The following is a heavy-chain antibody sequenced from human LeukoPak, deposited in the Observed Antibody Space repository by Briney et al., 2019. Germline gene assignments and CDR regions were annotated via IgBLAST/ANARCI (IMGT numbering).Heavy chain of an antibody. D-gene: IGHD1-26*01. V-gene: IGHV4-59*08. J-gene: IGHJ4*02. CDR1: GGXFRGYY. Sequence: SETLSLTCAVYGGXFRGYYWSWIREPPGKGQEWIGFIYYSGSTHYKSSLKSRVTISVDTSKNQFSLRLNSVTAADTAVYYCARHSGSSPHYFDYWGQGTLVTVSS. CDR2: IYYSGST. CDR3: ARHSGSSPHYFDY.